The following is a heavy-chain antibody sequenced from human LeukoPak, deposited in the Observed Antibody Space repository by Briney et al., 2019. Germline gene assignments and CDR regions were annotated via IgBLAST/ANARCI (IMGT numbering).Heavy chain of an antibody. CDR2: IYSGGST. J-gene: IGHJ6*02. Sequence: GGSLRLSCAASGFTFNSYWMNWVRQAPGKGLEWVSVIYSGGSTYYADSVKGRFTISRDNSKNTLYLQMNSLRAEDTAVYYCARDGGSGYYYGMDVWGQGTTVTVSS. D-gene: IGHD3-16*01. V-gene: IGHV3-53*01. CDR3: ARDGGSGYYYGMDV. CDR1: GFTFNSYW.